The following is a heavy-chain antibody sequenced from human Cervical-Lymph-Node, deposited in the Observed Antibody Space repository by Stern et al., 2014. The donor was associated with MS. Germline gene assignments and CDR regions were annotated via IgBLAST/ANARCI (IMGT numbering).Heavy chain of an antibody. CDR1: GFTFTDDY. CDR2: INPSAGRT. V-gene: IGHV1-46*01. CDR3: ATCRYGDYADVDS. D-gene: IGHD4-17*01. Sequence: VQLLESGAEVKKPGASVKLSCQASGFTFTDDYVHWVRQGPGQGLEWLGMINPSAGRTTYTQKLQGRVTMTRDTSTTTVYMELSALRSEDSAMYYCATCRYGDYADVDSWGQGTLVTVSS. J-gene: IGHJ4*02.